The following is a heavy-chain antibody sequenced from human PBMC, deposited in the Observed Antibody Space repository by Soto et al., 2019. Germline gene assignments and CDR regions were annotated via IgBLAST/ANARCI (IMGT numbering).Heavy chain of an antibody. J-gene: IGHJ4*02. CDR1: GYTFTSYA. Sequence: QVQLVQSGAEVKKPGASVKVSCKASGYTFTSYAMHWVRQAPGQRLEWMGWINAGNGNTKYSQKFQGRVTITRDTSASTAYMELSSLRSEDTAVYYCARVLRYCSGGSCSDFDYWGQGTLVTDSS. CDR2: INAGNGNT. CDR3: ARVLRYCSGGSCSDFDY. V-gene: IGHV1-3*01. D-gene: IGHD2-15*01.